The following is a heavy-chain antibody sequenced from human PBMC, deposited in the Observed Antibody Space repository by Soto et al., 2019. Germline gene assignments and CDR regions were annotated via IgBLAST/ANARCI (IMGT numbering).Heavy chain of an antibody. Sequence: SSETLSLTCTVSGGSISSYYWSWIRQPPGKGLEWIGYIYYSGSTNYNPSLKSRVTISVDTSKNQFSLKLSSVTAADTAVYYCARGDYDVWYWFDPWGQGTLVTVSS. CDR1: GGSISSYY. J-gene: IGHJ5*02. V-gene: IGHV4-59*01. CDR3: ARGDYDVWYWFDP. CDR2: IYYSGST. D-gene: IGHD5-12*01.